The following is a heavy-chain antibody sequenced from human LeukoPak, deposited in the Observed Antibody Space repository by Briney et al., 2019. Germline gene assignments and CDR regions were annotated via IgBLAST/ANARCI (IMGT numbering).Heavy chain of an antibody. CDR1: GGSISSYY. J-gene: IGHJ3*02. CDR3: ARPIVVVPLRAFDI. V-gene: IGHV4-4*07. CDR2: IYTSGST. Sequence: PSETLSLTCTVSGGSISSYYWSWIRQPAGKGLEWTGRIYTSGSTNYNPSLKSRVTISVDTSKNQFSLKLSSVTAADTAVYYCARPIVVVPLRAFDIWSQGTMVTVSS. D-gene: IGHD2-21*01.